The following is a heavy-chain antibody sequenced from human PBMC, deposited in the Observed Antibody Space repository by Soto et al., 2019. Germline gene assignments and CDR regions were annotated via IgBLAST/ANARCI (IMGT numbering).Heavy chain of an antibody. V-gene: IGHV3-30*18. Sequence: QVHLVESGGGVVQPGRSLRLSCAASGFTFSTTGMHWVRQAPGKGLEWVAMISHDGGVKQYTDSVKGRFTISRDTSNNTVYLQMNSLSPEDTAMYHCAKDLYGAGWYNYFDPWGQGTLVTVSS. CDR2: ISHDGGVK. J-gene: IGHJ5*02. CDR3: AKDLYGAGWYNYFDP. CDR1: GFTFSTTG. D-gene: IGHD6-19*01.